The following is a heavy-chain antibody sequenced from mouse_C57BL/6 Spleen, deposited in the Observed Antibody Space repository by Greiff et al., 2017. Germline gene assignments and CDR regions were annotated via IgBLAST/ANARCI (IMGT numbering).Heavy chain of an antibody. Sequence: QVQLQQPGAELVRPGSSVKLSCKASGYTFTSYWMDWVKQRPGQGLEWIGNIYPSDSETHYNQKFKDKATLTVDKSSSTAYMQLSSLTSEDSAVYYCARGDDGYSFDYWGQGTTLTVSS. CDR2: IYPSDSET. CDR3: ARGDDGYSFDY. D-gene: IGHD2-3*01. CDR1: GYTFTSYW. J-gene: IGHJ2*01. V-gene: IGHV1-61*01.